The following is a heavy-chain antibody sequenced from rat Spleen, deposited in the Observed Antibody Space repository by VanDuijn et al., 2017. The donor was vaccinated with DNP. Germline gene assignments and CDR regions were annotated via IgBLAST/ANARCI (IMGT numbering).Heavy chain of an antibody. CDR1: GFTFTDYY. V-gene: IGHV5-7*01. J-gene: IGHJ2*01. CDR2: IVFDGGSS. CDR3: ARHNSGFDY. Sequence: EVQLVESGGGLVQPGRSLKLSCAASGFTFTDYYMAWVRQAPKMGLEWVATIVFDGGSSYYRDSVKGRFTISRDNAKSTLYLQMDSLRSEDTATYYCARHNSGFDYWGQGVMVTVSS. D-gene: IGHD4-3*01.